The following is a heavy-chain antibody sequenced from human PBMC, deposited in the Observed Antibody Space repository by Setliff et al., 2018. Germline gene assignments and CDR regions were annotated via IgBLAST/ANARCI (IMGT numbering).Heavy chain of an antibody. D-gene: IGHD3-10*01. V-gene: IGHV4-39*01. CDR2: IYYTGTA. CDR1: GDSISSTSYQ. J-gene: IGHJ4*02. Sequence: PSETLSLTCTVSGDSISSTSYQWGWVCQPPGKGLEWIGSIYYTGTAYYNPSLKSRVTISVDTSKNQFSLQVTSLAATDTALYFCARHEFVGGYYGSVTYRHFDYWGQGILVTVSS. CDR3: ARHEFVGGYYGSVTYRHFDY.